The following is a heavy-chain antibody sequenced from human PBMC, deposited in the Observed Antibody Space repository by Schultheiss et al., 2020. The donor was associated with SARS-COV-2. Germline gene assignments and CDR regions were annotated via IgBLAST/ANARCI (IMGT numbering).Heavy chain of an antibody. CDR2: ISGSGGST. CDR3: AKEGGYCSSTSCYWIVATSYYFDY. J-gene: IGHJ4*02. CDR1: GFTFSSNA. V-gene: IGHV3-23*01. D-gene: IGHD2-2*01. Sequence: GGSLRLSCAASGFTFSSNAMSWVRQAPGKGLVWVSAISGSGGSTYYADSVKGRFTISRDNSKNTLYLQMNSLRAEDTAVYYCAKEGGYCSSTSCYWIVATSYYFDYWGQGALVTVSS.